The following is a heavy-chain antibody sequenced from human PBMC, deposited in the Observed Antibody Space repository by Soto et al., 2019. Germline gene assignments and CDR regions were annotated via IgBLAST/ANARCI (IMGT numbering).Heavy chain of an antibody. V-gene: IGHV3-53*01. Sequence: PGESLKISCAASGFTVITKYMSWVRQAPGKGLEWVSVIYSGGSSFYVDSVKGRFTIPRDNSKNTLNLQMNRLRAEDTAVYFCARGDNALDIWGQGTMVTVSS. CDR1: GFTVITKY. CDR2: IYSGGSS. CDR3: ARGDNALDI. J-gene: IGHJ3*02.